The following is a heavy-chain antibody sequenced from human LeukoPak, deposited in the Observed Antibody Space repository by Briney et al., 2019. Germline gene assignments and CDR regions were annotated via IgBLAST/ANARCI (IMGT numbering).Heavy chain of an antibody. J-gene: IGHJ4*02. CDR1: GYSFTSYW. CDR2: IYPGDSDT. CDR3: ASVKRYSNGWYPFDY. Sequence: GESLKISCKGSGYSFTSYWIGWVRQMPGKGLEWMGIIYPGDSDTRYSPSFQGQVTISADKSISTAYLQWSSLKASDTAMYYCASVKRYSNGWYPFDYWGQGTLVTVSS. D-gene: IGHD6-19*01. V-gene: IGHV5-51*01.